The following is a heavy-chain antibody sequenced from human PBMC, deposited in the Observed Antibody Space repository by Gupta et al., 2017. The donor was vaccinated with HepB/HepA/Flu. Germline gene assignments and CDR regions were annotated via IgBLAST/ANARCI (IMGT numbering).Heavy chain of an antibody. CDR1: GFTFSSYA. J-gene: IGHJ4*02. Sequence: QVQLVESGGGVVQPGRSLRLSCAASGFTFSSYAMHWVRQAPGKGLEWVAVISYDGSNKYYADSVKGRFTISRDNSKNTLYLQMNSLRAEDTAVYYCARVYRLRLGELSLLGYWGQGTLVTVSS. CDR2: ISYDGSNK. CDR3: ARVYRLRLGELSLLGY. D-gene: IGHD3-16*02. V-gene: IGHV3-30-3*01.